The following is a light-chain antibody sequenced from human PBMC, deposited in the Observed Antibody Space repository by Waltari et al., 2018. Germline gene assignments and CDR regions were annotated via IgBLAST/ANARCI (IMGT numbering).Light chain of an antibody. CDR2: YVS. J-gene: IGKJ2*01. CDR3: HQGSSSFT. V-gene: IGKV6-21*01. Sequence: EIVLTQSPEFQSVTPTETVTITCRASQSIGTSLHWYQQKPDQPPKLLIKYVSQSLSGVPSRFSGSGSGTDFTLTINSLEAEDAATYYCHQGSSSFTFGQGTKLEIK. CDR1: QSIGTS.